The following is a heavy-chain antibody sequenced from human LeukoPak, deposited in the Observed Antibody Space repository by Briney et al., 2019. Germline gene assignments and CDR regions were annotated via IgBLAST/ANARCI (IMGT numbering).Heavy chain of an antibody. Sequence: GASVKVSCKVSGYTLTELSMHWVRQATGQGLEWMGWINPNSGGTNYAQKFQGRVTMTRDTSISTAYMELSRLRSDDTAVYYCAREGEEQWPFGGFDPWGQGTLVTVSS. CDR2: INPNSGGT. CDR1: GYTLTELS. V-gene: IGHV1-2*02. D-gene: IGHD6-19*01. CDR3: AREGEEQWPFGGFDP. J-gene: IGHJ5*02.